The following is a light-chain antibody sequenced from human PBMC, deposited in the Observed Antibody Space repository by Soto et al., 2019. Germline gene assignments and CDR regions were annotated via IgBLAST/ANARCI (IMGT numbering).Light chain of an antibody. CDR1: TGAVTSYHY. CDR2: DAT. CDR3: LLFFSGAPV. Sequence: QAVLTHEPSLTLSPGGTFTLTFGSSTGAVTSYHYPHWFQQRPGQAQRTLIYDATEKPSWTPVRFSGSLLGEKAALTLSCAQPEDEAEYYCLLFFSGAPVFGLGTKVTVL. J-gene: IGLJ1*01. V-gene: IGLV7-46*01.